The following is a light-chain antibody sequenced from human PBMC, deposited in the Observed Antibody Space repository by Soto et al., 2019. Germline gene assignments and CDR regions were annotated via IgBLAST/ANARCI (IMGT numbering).Light chain of an antibody. V-gene: IGKV1-27*01. CDR1: QGISSY. CDR3: QKYDSAASLT. CDR2: AAS. Sequence: DIQMTQSPSSRSASVGDRVTVTCRASQGISSYLAWYQQKPGKVPKLLIYAASTLQPGVPSRFSGSGSGTDFTLTISSLQPEDVATYYCQKYDSAASLTFGGGAKVEIK. J-gene: IGKJ4*01.